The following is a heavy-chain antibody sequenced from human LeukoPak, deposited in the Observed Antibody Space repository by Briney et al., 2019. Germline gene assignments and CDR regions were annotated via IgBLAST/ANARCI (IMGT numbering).Heavy chain of an antibody. CDR3: ATENYDTNGYLDFDY. V-gene: IGHV3-48*03. CDR2: ISHSGSPI. Sequence: GGSLRLSCAASGFTFSSYEMNWVRQAPGKGLEWVSYISHSGSPIYYAASVKGRFTISRDNAKNSLYLQMNSLRAEDTAVYYCATENYDTNGYLDFDYWGQGTLVTVSS. J-gene: IGHJ4*02. CDR1: GFTFSSYE. D-gene: IGHD3-22*01.